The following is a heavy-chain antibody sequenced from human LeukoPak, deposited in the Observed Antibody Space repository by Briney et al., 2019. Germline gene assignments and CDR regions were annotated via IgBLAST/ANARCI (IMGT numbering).Heavy chain of an antibody. CDR3: ARDVSPGGPASPLDY. CDR2: ISSNGGST. CDR1: GFTFSSYA. V-gene: IGHV3-64*01. D-gene: IGHD3-16*01. J-gene: IGHJ4*02. Sequence: PGGSLRLSCAASGFTFSSYAMHWVRQAPGKGLEYVSAISSNGGSTYYANSVKGRFTISRDNSKNTLYLQMGSLRAEDMAVYYCARDVSPGGPASPLDYWGQGTLVTVSS.